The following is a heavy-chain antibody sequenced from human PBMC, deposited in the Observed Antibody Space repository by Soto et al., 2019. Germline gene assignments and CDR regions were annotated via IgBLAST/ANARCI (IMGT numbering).Heavy chain of an antibody. CDR3: AKVSSAWYAGFFDL. J-gene: IGHJ4*02. V-gene: IGHV3-23*01. CDR1: GFTFNRHA. D-gene: IGHD2-8*01. CDR2: LSDSGGSI. Sequence: EVQLLESGGGLVQPGGSLRLSCTASGFTFNRHAMTWVRQAPGKGLEWVSGLSDSGGSIYYADSVKGRVTISRDNSMNTLYLQMNTLRAEGTAVYYCAKVSSAWYAGFFDLWGQGTLVTVSS.